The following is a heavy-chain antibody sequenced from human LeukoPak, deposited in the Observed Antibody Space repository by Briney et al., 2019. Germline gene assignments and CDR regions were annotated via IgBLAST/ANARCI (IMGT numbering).Heavy chain of an antibody. V-gene: IGHV4-34*01. Sequence: SETLSLTCAVYGGSFSGYYWSWIRQPPGKGLEWIGEINHSGSTNYNPSLKSRVTISVDTSKNQFSLKLSSVTAADTAVYYCASEQLPWGSYYFDYWGQGTPVTVSS. J-gene: IGHJ4*02. CDR3: ASEQLPWGSYYFDY. CDR1: GGSFSGYY. CDR2: INHSGST. D-gene: IGHD3-16*01.